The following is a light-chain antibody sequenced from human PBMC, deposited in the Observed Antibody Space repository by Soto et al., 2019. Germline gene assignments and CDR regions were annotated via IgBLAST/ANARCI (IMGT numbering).Light chain of an antibody. CDR1: QDINNW. Sequence: DIQMTQSASSVSASVGDRVTITCRASQDINNWSAWYQQKPGKAPKLLLYTTSSLQSRDPSRFSGSGSGTDFTLTTSSLQPEDFATYYCQQANSFPLTFGGGTKVEIK. CDR2: TTS. CDR3: QQANSFPLT. J-gene: IGKJ4*01. V-gene: IGKV1D-12*01.